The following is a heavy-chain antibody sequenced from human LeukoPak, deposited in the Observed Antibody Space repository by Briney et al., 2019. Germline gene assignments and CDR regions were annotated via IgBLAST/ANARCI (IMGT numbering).Heavy chain of an antibody. D-gene: IGHD6-19*01. CDR2: INPNSGGT. CDR1: GYTFTGYY. V-gene: IGHV1-2*02. Sequence: SVKVSCKASGYTFTGYYMHWVRQAPGQGLEWMGWINPNSGGTNYAQKFQGRVTMTRDTSISTAYMELSRLRSDDTAVYYCARDLRYSSGWSASGMDVWGKGTTVTISS. J-gene: IGHJ6*03. CDR3: ARDLRYSSGWSASGMDV.